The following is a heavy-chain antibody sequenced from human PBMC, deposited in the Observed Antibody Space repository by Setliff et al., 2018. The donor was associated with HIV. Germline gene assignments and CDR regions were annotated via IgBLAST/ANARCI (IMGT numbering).Heavy chain of an antibody. CDR3: TREGRGDPAMATTRIDY. J-gene: IGHJ4*02. D-gene: IGHD1-1*01. Sequence: SSETLSLTCSVSGDSISSGSYFWGWIRQTPGKGLEWIGNIYYTGFAYYNPSLKSRVTISLDTSTTHFFLNLTSLTDADTAVYFCTREGRGDPAMATTRIDYWGQGKLVTVSS. V-gene: IGHV4-39*02. CDR1: GDSISSGSYF. CDR2: IYYTGFA.